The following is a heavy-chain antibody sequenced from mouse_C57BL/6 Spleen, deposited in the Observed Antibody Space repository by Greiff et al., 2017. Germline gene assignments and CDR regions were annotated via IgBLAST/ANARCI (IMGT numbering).Heavy chain of an antibody. CDR2: IYPGDGDT. CDR1: GYAFSSYW. V-gene: IGHV1-80*01. CDR3: ARDYYGSSSWFAY. J-gene: IGHJ3*01. D-gene: IGHD1-1*01. Sequence: VKLVESGAELVKPGASVKISCKASGYAFSSYWMNWVKQRPGKGLEWIGQIYPGDGDTNYNGKFKGKATLTADKSSSTAYMQLSSLTSEDSAVYFCARDYYGSSSWFAYWGQGTLVTVSA.